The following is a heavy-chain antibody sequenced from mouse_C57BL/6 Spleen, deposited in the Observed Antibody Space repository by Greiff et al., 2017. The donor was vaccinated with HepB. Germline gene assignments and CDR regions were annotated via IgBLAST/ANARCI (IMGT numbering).Heavy chain of an antibody. CDR1: GFTFSDYG. CDR2: ISSGSSTI. Sequence: DVMLVESGGGLVKPGGSLKLSCAASGFTFSDYGMHWVRQAPEKGLEWVAYISSGSSTIYYADTVKGRFTISRDNAKNTLFLQMTSLRSEDTARYYCARGYDEGYFDYWGQGTTLTVSS. J-gene: IGHJ2*01. CDR3: ARGYDEGYFDY. D-gene: IGHD2-14*01. V-gene: IGHV5-17*01.